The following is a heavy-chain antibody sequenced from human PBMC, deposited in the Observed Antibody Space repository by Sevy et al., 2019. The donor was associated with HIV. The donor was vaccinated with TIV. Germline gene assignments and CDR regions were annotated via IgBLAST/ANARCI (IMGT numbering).Heavy chain of an antibody. CDR1: GFTLSSYT. D-gene: IGHD2-21*01. CDR3: VRDERAIASHFDY. Sequence: GGSLRLSCEASGFTLSSYTMNWVRQSPEKGLEWVATFDRTDITHYADSVKGRFIISRDTAKTSLFLQMNSLREDDTAMYFCVRDERAIASHFDYWGRGTLVTVSS. J-gene: IGHJ4*02. V-gene: IGHV3-48*02. CDR2: FDRTDIT.